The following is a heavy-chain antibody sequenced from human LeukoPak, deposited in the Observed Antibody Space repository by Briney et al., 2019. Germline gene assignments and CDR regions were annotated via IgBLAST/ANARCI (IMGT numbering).Heavy chain of an antibody. CDR3: AREVPYYYDSSGYSYYFDY. CDR2: IYYSGST. V-gene: IGHV4-61*01. D-gene: IGHD3-22*01. J-gene: IGHJ4*02. CDR1: GGSVSSGSYY. Sequence: PSETLSLTCTVSGGSVSSGSYYWSWIRQPPGKGLEWIGYIYYSGSTNYNPSLKSRVTISVDTSKNQFSLKLSSVTAADTAVYYCAREVPYYYDSSGYSYYFDYWGQGTLVTVSS.